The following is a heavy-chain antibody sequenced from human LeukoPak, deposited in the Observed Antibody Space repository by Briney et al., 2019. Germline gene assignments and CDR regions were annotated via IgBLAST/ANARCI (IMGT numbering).Heavy chain of an antibody. CDR1: GGSISSSNW. V-gene: IGHV4-4*02. Sequence: SETLSLTCAVSGGSISSSNWWSWVRQPPGKRLEWIGEIYHSGSTNYNPSLKSRVTISVDKSKNQFSLKLSSVTAADTAVYYCARDRYYGSGSLGNWFDPWGQGTLVTVSS. CDR2: IYHSGST. J-gene: IGHJ5*02. CDR3: ARDRYYGSGSLGNWFDP. D-gene: IGHD3-10*01.